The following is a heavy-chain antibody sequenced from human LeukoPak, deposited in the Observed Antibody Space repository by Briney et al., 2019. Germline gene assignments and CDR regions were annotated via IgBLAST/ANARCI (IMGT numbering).Heavy chain of an antibody. Sequence: GGSLRLSCAASGFTFSNYGMHSVRQAPGKGLGWVAVIWYDGNNKYYADSVKGRFTISRDNSKNTLYLQMNSLRDDDTAVYYCARDRDGSVAGWFDPWGQGTLVTVSS. J-gene: IGHJ5*02. CDR1: GFTFSNYG. V-gene: IGHV3-33*01. D-gene: IGHD3-10*01. CDR2: IWYDGNNK. CDR3: ARDRDGSVAGWFDP.